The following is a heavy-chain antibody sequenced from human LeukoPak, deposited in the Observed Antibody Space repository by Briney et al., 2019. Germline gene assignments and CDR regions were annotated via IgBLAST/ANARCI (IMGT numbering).Heavy chain of an antibody. V-gene: IGHV3-21*01. Sequence: PGGSLRLSCAASGFTFSSYSMNWVRQAPGKGLEWVSSISSSSSYIYYADSVKGRFTISRDNAKNSLYLQMNSLRAEDTAVYYCAGHRGSYPPFDYWGQGTLVTVSS. J-gene: IGHJ4*02. D-gene: IGHD1-26*01. CDR1: GFTFSSYS. CDR3: AGHRGSYPPFDY. CDR2: ISSSSSYI.